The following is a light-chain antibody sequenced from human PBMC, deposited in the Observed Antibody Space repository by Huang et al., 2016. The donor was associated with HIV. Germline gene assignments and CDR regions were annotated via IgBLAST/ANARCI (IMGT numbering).Light chain of an antibody. Sequence: DIVLTQSPGTLSLSPGERATLSCRASQSAGNNYLAWYQQKPGQAPRLLMYGASSRATGIPDRFSGSGSGTDVTLTITRVEPEDFAVYYCQQYDTSPFTFGQGTRLEIK. CDR2: GAS. V-gene: IGKV3-20*01. CDR3: QQYDTSPFT. CDR1: QSAGNNY. J-gene: IGKJ5*01.